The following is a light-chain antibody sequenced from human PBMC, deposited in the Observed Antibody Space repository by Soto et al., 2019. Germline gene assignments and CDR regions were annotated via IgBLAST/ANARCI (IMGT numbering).Light chain of an antibody. CDR1: QSINSW. CDR3: QQYSSYST. Sequence: DIQMTQSPSTLSASVGDRVTITCRASQSINSWLAWYQQKPGKVPKLLIYKASSLESGVLSRFSGSGSGTEFTLTISSLQPDDFAIYYCQQYSSYSTFGQGTKVDVK. J-gene: IGKJ1*01. V-gene: IGKV1-5*03. CDR2: KAS.